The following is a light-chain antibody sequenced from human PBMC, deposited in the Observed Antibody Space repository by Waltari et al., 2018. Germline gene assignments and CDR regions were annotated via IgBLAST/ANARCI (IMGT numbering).Light chain of an antibody. Sequence: EIVMTQSPATLSVSPGERATLSCRASQSVSSNLAWYQQIPGQAPRLLIYGASTRATGIPARFSGSGSGTEFTLTISSLQSEDFAVYYCQQYNNWPPIFTFGPGTKVDIK. CDR3: QQYNNWPPIFT. CDR1: QSVSSN. CDR2: GAS. J-gene: IGKJ3*01. V-gene: IGKV3-15*01.